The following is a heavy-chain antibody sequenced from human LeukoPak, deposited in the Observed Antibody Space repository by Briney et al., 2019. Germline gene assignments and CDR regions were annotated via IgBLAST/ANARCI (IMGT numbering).Heavy chain of an antibody. Sequence: GGSLRLSCAASVFTFSSYAMSWVRQAPGKGLEWVSGISASGGVTNYADSVKGRFTVSRDNSKNTLYLQMNSLRAEDTAVYYCAKDRPNYHESNGHYYRPNGDYWGQGTLVTVSS. CDR2: ISASGGVT. CDR3: AKDRPNYHESNGHYYRPNGDY. V-gene: IGHV3-23*01. J-gene: IGHJ4*02. CDR1: VFTFSSYA. D-gene: IGHD3-22*01.